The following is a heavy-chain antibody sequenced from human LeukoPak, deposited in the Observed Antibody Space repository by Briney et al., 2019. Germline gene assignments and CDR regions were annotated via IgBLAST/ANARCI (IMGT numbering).Heavy chain of an antibody. CDR3: ARGYYDSSGYYYGDAFDI. V-gene: IGHV3-7*04. CDR1: GFTFSSYW. CDR2: IKQDGSEK. J-gene: IGHJ3*02. D-gene: IGHD3-22*01. Sequence: GGSLRLSCAASGFTFSSYWMSWVRQAPGKGLEWVANIKQDGSEKYYADSVKGRFTISRDNAKNSLYLQMNSLRAEDTAVYYCARGYYDSSGYYYGDAFDIWGQGTMVTVSS.